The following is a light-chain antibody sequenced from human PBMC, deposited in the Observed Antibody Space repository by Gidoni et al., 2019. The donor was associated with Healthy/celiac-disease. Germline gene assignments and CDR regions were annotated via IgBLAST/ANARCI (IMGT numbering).Light chain of an antibody. CDR1: QSISGY. CDR2: AAS. V-gene: IGKV1-39*01. Sequence: DIQMTQSPSSLSASVGDIVTITCRASQSISGYLNWYQQKPGKAPKLLIYAASSLQSGVPSRFSGSGSGTDFTLTISSLQPEDFATYYCQQSYSTPLTFGGXTKVEIK. J-gene: IGKJ4*01. CDR3: QQSYSTPLT.